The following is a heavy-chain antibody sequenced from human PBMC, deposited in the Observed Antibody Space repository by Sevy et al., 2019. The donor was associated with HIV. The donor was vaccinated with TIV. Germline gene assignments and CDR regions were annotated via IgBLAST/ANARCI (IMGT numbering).Heavy chain of an antibody. CDR1: GFTFRTYA. Sequence: GGSLRLSCAASGFTFRTYAMNWVRQAPGKGLEWVSSITTSGRYTYSADSVEGRFTISRDNSQNTVYLQMNSLRADDTAVYYCAKGYCSGGSCPRDYYYYGMDAWGQGTTVTVSS. CDR3: AKGYCSGGSCPRDYYYYGMDA. D-gene: IGHD2-15*01. J-gene: IGHJ6*02. V-gene: IGHV3-23*01. CDR2: ITTSGRYT.